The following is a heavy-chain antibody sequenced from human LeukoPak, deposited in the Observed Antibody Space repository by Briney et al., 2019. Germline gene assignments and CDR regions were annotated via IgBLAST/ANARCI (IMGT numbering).Heavy chain of an antibody. Sequence: PGGSLRLSCAASGFTFSSYWMHWVRQAPGKGLVWVSRINSDGSSTSYADSVKGRFTISRDNAKNTLYLQMNSLRAEDTAVYYCARETPLVAVAGSSAFDIWGQGTMVTVSS. CDR1: GFTFSSYW. V-gene: IGHV3-74*01. J-gene: IGHJ3*02. CDR2: INSDGSST. D-gene: IGHD6-19*01. CDR3: ARETPLVAVAGSSAFDI.